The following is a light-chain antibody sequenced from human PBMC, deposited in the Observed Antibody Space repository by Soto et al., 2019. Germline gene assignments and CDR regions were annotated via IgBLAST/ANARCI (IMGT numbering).Light chain of an antibody. CDR2: AAS. CDR1: QSVSNNY. Sequence: ETVLTQSPGTLSLSPGERATLSCRASQSVSNNYLAWYQQKPGQAPRLLISAASSRATGIPERFSGSGSGTDFTLTISRLEPEDFAVYYCQQYGTSPFTFGPGTKVDIK. CDR3: QQYGTSPFT. V-gene: IGKV3-20*01. J-gene: IGKJ3*01.